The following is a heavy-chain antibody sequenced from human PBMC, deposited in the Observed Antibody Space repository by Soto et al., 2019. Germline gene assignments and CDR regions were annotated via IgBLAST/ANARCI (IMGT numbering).Heavy chain of an antibody. D-gene: IGHD1-26*01. CDR2: INHSGST. J-gene: IGHJ4*02. Sequence: SETLSLTCAVYGGSFSGYYWSWIRQPPGKGLEWIGEINHSGSTNYNPSLKSRVTISVDTSKNQFSLKLSSVTAADTAVYYCARGSSGYFDYRGQGTLVTVSS. CDR1: GGSFSGYY. V-gene: IGHV4-34*01. CDR3: ARGSSGYFDY.